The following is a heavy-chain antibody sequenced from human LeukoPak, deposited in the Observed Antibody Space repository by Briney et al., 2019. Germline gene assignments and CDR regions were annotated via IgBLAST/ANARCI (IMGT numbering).Heavy chain of an antibody. CDR2: IHADGNSK. CDR1: GFPFSSSG. Sequence: PGGSLRLSCAASGFPFSSSGMHWVRQAPWKGLDWVTFIHADGNSKYYADSVEGRFTVSRDSPKNTLSLQMNSLRVEDTAVYYCARSLTAREYFQHWGQGTLVTVSS. J-gene: IGHJ1*01. D-gene: IGHD6-6*01. CDR3: ARSLTAREYFQH. V-gene: IGHV3-30*02.